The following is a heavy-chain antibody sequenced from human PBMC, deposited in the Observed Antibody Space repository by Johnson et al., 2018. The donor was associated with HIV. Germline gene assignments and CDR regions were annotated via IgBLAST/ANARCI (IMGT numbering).Heavy chain of an antibody. CDR2: ISYDGSNK. D-gene: IGHD3-16*01. Sequence: QVQLVESGGVLVQPGGSLRLSCAASGFTVSSSDMSWVRQAPGKGLEWVAVISYDGSNKYYADSVKGRFTISRDNSKNTLFLQMNSLRAEDTAVYYCARGSRYTHDNDDVYLLQAFDIWGQGTMVTVSS. CDR3: ARGSRYTHDNDDVYLLQAFDI. CDR1: GFTVSSSD. J-gene: IGHJ3*02. V-gene: IGHV3-30*14.